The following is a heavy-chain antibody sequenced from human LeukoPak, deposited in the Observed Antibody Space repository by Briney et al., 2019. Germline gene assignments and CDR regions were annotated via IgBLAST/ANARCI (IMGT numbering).Heavy chain of an antibody. CDR1: GFTFTSSA. J-gene: IGHJ6*03. V-gene: IGHV1-58*02. D-gene: IGHD6-13*01. Sequence: SVKVSCKASGFTFTSSATQWVRQARGQRLEWIGWIVVGSGNTNYAQKFQERVTITRDMSTSTAYMELSSLRSEDTAVYYCAAPAAPSGYYYYYMDVWGKGTTVTVSS. CDR3: AAPAAPSGYYYYYMDV. CDR2: IVVGSGNT.